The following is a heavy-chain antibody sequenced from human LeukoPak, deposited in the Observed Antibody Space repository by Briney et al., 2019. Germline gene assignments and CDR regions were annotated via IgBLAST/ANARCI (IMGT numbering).Heavy chain of an antibody. CDR2: ISGSGGST. CDR3: ARVYCTNGVCYTGVYYFDY. CDR1: GFTFSSYA. V-gene: IGHV3-23*01. Sequence: PGGSLRLSCAASGFTFSSYAMSWVRQAPGKGLEWVSAISGSGGSTYYADSVKGRFTISRDNSKNTLYLQMNSLRAEDTAVYYCARVYCTNGVCYTGVYYFDYWGQGTLVTVSS. D-gene: IGHD2-8*01. J-gene: IGHJ4*02.